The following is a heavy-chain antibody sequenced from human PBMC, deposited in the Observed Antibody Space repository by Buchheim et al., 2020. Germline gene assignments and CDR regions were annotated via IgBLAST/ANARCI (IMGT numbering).Heavy chain of an antibody. Sequence: QVQLVQSGAEVKKPGASVKVSCKASGYTFTSYYMHWVRQAPGQGLEWMGIINPSGGSTSYAQKFQARVTMTRDTSTTTVYMELSSLGSEDTAVYYCARGGIMITFGASMDVWGQGTT. J-gene: IGHJ6*02. V-gene: IGHV1-46*03. CDR2: INPSGGST. CDR1: GYTFTSYY. D-gene: IGHD3-16*01. CDR3: ARGGIMITFGASMDV.